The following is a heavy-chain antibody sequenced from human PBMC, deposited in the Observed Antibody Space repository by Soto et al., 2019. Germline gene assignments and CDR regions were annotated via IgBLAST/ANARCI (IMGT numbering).Heavy chain of an antibody. J-gene: IGHJ4*02. CDR2: INAGNGNT. Sequence: QVQLVQSGAEVKKPGASVKVSCKASGYTFTSYAMHWVRQAPGQRLEWMGWINAGNGNTKYSQKFQGRVTITRDTSASTAYMELSSMRSEDTAVYYCATALTVTTISYFAYWGQGTLVTVSS. D-gene: IGHD4-17*01. CDR1: GYTFTSYA. V-gene: IGHV1-3*01. CDR3: ATALTVTTISYFAY.